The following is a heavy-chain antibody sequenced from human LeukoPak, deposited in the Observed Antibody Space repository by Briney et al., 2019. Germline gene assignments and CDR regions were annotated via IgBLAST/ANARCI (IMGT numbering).Heavy chain of an antibody. D-gene: IGHD3-3*01. J-gene: IGHJ4*02. CDR2: INHSGST. Sequence: SETLSLTCAVYGGSFSGYYWSWIRQPPGKGLEWIGEINHSGSTNYNPSLKSRVTISVDTSKNQFSLKLSSVTAADAAVYYCARGVPVLRFLEWFNWGQGTLVTVSS. CDR1: GGSFSGYY. V-gene: IGHV4-34*01. CDR3: ARGVPVLRFLEWFN.